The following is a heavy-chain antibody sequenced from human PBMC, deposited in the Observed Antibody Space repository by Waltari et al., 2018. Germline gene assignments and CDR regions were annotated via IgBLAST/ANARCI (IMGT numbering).Heavy chain of an antibody. CDR2: IYYSGST. CDR1: GGSISSYY. V-gene: IGHV4-59*01. D-gene: IGHD4-17*01. J-gene: IGHJ4*02. CDR3: ASTQGAYGDPPDY. Sequence: QVQLQESGPELVKPSETLSLTCTVSGGSISSYYWSWIRQPPGKGLEWIGYIYYSGSTNYNPSLKSRVTISVDTSKNQFSLKLSSVTAADTAVYYCASTQGAYGDPPDYWGQGTLVTVSS.